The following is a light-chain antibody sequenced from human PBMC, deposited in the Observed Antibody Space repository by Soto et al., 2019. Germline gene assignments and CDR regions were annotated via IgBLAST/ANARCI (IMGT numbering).Light chain of an antibody. Sequence: QSVLTQPPSVSGAPGQRVTISCTGSSSNIGAGYDVHWYQQLPGTAPKLLIYGNSNRPSGVPDRFSGSKSGTSASLAITGLQAEDEADYYCQSYDSSLSGFYVFGFGTKLIVL. J-gene: IGLJ1*01. V-gene: IGLV1-40*01. CDR2: GNS. CDR1: SSNIGAGYD. CDR3: QSYDSSLSGFYV.